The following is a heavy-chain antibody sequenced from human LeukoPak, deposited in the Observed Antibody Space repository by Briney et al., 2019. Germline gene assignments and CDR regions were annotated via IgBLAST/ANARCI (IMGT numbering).Heavy chain of an antibody. D-gene: IGHD6-19*01. Sequence: SVKVSCKASGGTFSKYAIIWVRQAPGQGLEWMGGFIPIFGKASQAQKFQGRVTITADESTSTAYMELSSLRSEDTAVYYCARVTSYSSGWFPDYWGQGTLVTVSS. CDR3: ARVTSYSSGWFPDY. J-gene: IGHJ4*02. V-gene: IGHV1-69*01. CDR1: GGTFSKYA. CDR2: FIPIFGKA.